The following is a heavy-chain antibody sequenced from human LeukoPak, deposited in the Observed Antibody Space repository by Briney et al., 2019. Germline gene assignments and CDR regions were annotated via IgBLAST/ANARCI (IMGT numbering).Heavy chain of an antibody. CDR2: ISYDGSNK. CDR1: GFTFSSYA. V-gene: IGHV3-30-3*01. Sequence: PGGSLRHSCAASGFTFSSYAMHWVRQAPGKGLEWVAVISYDGSNKYYADSVKGRFTISRDNSKNTLYLQMNSLRAEDTAVYYCAREGGSYDHSGIGLNYWGQGTLVTVSS. D-gene: IGHD1-26*01. J-gene: IGHJ4*02. CDR3: AREGGSYDHSGIGLNY.